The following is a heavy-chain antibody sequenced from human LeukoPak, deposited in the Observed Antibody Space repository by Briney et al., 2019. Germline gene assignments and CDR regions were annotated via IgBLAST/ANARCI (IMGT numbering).Heavy chain of an antibody. Sequence: SETLSLTCTVSGGSIISSNYYCAWIRQPPGKGLEWIGSIYYSGDTYYNPSLKSRLTISVDTSKNQFSLKLTSVTAADTAVYCCARHHHNGWSDYWGQGTLVTVSS. V-gene: IGHV4-39*01. J-gene: IGHJ4*02. CDR2: IYYSGDT. CDR3: ARHHHNGWSDY. CDR1: GGSIISSNYY. D-gene: IGHD6-19*01.